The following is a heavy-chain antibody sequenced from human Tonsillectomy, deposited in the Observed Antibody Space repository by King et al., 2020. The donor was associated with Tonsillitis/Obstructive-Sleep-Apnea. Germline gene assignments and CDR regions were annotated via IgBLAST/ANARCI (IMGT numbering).Heavy chain of an antibody. J-gene: IGHJ3*02. Sequence: QVQLVESGGGVVQPGRSLRLSCADSGFTFNNYAMHWVRQAPGKGLEWVAIISYDASNKNYADSVKGRFTISRDNSKNTLYLQMNSLRAADAAVYYCARDGSYSDAFDIWGQGPMVTVSS. D-gene: IGHD1-26*01. V-gene: IGHV3-30*04. CDR1: GFTFNNYA. CDR2: ISYDASNK. CDR3: ARDGSYSDAFDI.